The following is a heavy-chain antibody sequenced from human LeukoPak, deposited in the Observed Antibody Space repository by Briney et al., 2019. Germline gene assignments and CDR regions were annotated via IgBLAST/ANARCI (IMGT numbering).Heavy chain of an antibody. D-gene: IGHD6-13*01. V-gene: IGHV3-23*01. CDR2: VSGSGST. CDR1: GFTFSSYA. J-gene: IGHJ4*02. Sequence: GGSLRLSCAASGFTFSSYAMSWVRQAPGKGLEWVSGVSGSGSTYHADSLKGRFIISRDNSKNMLYLQMNSLRADDTAVYFCARSAGILDYFDYWGQGTLVTVSS. CDR3: ARSAGILDYFDY.